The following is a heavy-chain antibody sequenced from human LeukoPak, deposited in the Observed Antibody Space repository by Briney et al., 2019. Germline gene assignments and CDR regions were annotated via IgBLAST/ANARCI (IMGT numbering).Heavy chain of an antibody. D-gene: IGHD1-26*01. Sequence: SETLSLTCTVSGGSISSYYWSWIRQPPGKGLEWIGYIYYSGSTNFNPSLKSRVTISVDTSKNQFSLKLSSVTAADTAVYYCARDLSSTPHWELDYWGQGTLVTVSS. V-gene: IGHV4-59*01. CDR1: GGSISSYY. CDR2: IYYSGST. CDR3: ARDLSSTPHWELDY. J-gene: IGHJ4*02.